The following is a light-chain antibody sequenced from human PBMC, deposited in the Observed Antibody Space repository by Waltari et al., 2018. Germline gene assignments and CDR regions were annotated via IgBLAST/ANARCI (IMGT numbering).Light chain of an antibody. Sequence: QSALTQPRSVSGSPGQSVTISCTGTSSHLCGYTYLPWYQPPPGKPPNLLIYHLTHAPSGVPDRFSGSESVSTASLTISGLQADDEADYYCCSYAGSFTLLFGGGTRVTVL. CDR3: CSYAGSFTLL. J-gene: IGLJ2*01. CDR1: SSHLCGYTY. V-gene: IGLV2-11*01. CDR2: HLT.